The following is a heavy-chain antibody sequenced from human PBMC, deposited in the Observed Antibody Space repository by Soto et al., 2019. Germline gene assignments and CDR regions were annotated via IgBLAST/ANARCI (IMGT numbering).Heavy chain of an antibody. Sequence: QVQLVQSGAEVRKPGASVKVSCKASGYTFTSYGLTWVRQAPGQGLEWMGWISAHNGNTNYAQKLQGRVTMTTDTSTSTAYMEPRSLISNDTAVYYCASSREGGSGRYFDYWGQGTLVPVSS. V-gene: IGHV1-18*01. CDR1: GYTFTSYG. CDR3: ASSREGGSGRYFDY. CDR2: ISAHNGNT. J-gene: IGHJ4*02. D-gene: IGHD1-26*01.